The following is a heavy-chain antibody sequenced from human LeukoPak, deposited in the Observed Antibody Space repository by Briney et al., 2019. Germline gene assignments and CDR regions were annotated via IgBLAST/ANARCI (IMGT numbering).Heavy chain of an antibody. Sequence: SETLSLTCSVSGGSVSSSNFYWGWIRQSPGKGLEWIGSMYHRGNHDYNPSLKSRVTISVDTSKNQFSLKLSSVTAADTAVYYCARGMVDILTGWGPHYYYYYMDVWGKGTTVTVSS. CDR2: MYHRGNH. J-gene: IGHJ6*03. V-gene: IGHV4-39*07. CDR1: GGSVSSSNFY. D-gene: IGHD3-9*01. CDR3: ARGMVDILTGWGPHYYYYYMDV.